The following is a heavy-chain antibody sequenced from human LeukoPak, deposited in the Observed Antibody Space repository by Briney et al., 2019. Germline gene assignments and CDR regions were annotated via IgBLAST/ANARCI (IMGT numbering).Heavy chain of an antibody. V-gene: IGHV4-39*01. J-gene: IGHJ3*02. CDR1: GASISSGSYY. CDR3: ARHKRHGSGRQIDAVDI. D-gene: IGHD3-10*01. Sequence: PSETLSLTCTVSGASISSGSYYWGWIRQSPGKGLEWIGSIYYIGSTYYNPSLKSRVTVSLDTPNNQFSLKLGSATAADTAVYYCARHKRHGSGRQIDAVDIWGQGTMVTVSS. CDR2: IYYIGST.